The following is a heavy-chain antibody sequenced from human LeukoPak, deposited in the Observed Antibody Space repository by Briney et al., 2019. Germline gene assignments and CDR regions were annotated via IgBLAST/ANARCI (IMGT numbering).Heavy chain of an antibody. J-gene: IGHJ4*02. CDR3: ARDYDSSGYYWS. D-gene: IGHD3-22*01. CDR1: GGSISTYY. Sequence: SETLSLTCTVSGGSISTYYWSWIRQPPGKGLEWIGYIYYSGSTNYNPSLKSRVTMSVDTSKSQFSLKLNCVTAADTAVYYCARDYDSSGYYWSWGQGTLVTVSS. V-gene: IGHV4-59*01. CDR2: IYYSGST.